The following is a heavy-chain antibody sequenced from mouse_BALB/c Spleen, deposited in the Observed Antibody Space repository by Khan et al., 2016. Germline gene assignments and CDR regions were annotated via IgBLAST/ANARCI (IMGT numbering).Heavy chain of an antibody. CDR3: TRGESTMIRGFAY. CDR1: GYTFTSYW. V-gene: IGHV1-69*02. Sequence: QVQLQQPGAELVRPGASVKLSCKASGYTFTSYWINWMKQRPGQGLEWIGNIYPSDIYTNYNQKFKDKATLTVDKSSSTAYMQHSSPTSEDSAIYYCTRGESTMIRGFAYWGQGTLVTVSA. J-gene: IGHJ3*01. CDR2: IYPSDIYT. D-gene: IGHD2-4*01.